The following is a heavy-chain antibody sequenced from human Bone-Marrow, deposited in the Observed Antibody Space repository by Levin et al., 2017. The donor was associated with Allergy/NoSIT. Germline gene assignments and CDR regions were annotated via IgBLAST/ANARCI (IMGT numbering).Heavy chain of an antibody. V-gene: IGHV3-53*01. J-gene: IGHJ6*02. Sequence: HTGGSLRLSCTGSGLDVNANYMSWVRQAPGKGLEWVSILYNDGSTDYADSMKGRFTISRDKSKSTLYLQMNNVRVEDTAVYYCARTRGGYRAGRYYYYGMDVWGQGTTVTVSS. CDR1: GLDVNANY. D-gene: IGHD3-22*01. CDR3: ARTRGGYRAGRYYYYGMDV. CDR2: LYNDGST.